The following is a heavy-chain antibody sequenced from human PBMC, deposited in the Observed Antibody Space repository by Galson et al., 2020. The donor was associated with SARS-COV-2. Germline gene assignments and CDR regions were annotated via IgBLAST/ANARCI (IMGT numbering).Heavy chain of an antibody. V-gene: IGHV3-7*03. CDR3: ARANGGSYYPGYYYYYYYMDV. J-gene: IGHJ6*03. Sequence: GGSLRLSCAASGFTFSSYWMSWVRQAPGKGLEWVANIKQDGSEKYYADSVKGRFTISRDNAKNSLYLQMNSLRAEDTAVYYCARANGGSYYPGYYYYYYYMDVWGKGTTVTVSS. D-gene: IGHD1-26*01. CDR1: GFTFSSYW. CDR2: IKQDGSEK.